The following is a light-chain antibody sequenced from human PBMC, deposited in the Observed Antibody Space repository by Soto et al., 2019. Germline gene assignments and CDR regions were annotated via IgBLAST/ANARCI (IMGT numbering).Light chain of an antibody. CDR3: QQYDNWPPVT. J-gene: IGKJ1*01. V-gene: IGKV3-15*01. CDR1: QSINSN. Sequence: EIVMTQSPATLSVSPGERATLSCRASQSINSNLAWYQQKPGQAPRLLIYGASTRATGIPARFSGSGSGTEFTLTISSLQSGDFAVYYCQQYDNWPPVTFGQGTRVEIK. CDR2: GAS.